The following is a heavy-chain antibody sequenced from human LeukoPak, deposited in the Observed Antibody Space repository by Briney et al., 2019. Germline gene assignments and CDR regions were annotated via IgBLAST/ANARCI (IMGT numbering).Heavy chain of an antibody. CDR2: IKSNSDGGTT. D-gene: IGHD3-3*01. Sequence: GGSLRLSCAASGFSFSVAWMSWVRQAPGKGLEWVGRIKSNSDGGTTDYAAPVKSRFTISRDDSKNTLYLQMNSLKTEDTAVYYCTTATYYDFWSGYSYYFDYWGQGTLVTVSS. J-gene: IGHJ4*02. CDR1: GFSFSVAW. V-gene: IGHV3-15*01. CDR3: TTATYYDFWSGYSYYFDY.